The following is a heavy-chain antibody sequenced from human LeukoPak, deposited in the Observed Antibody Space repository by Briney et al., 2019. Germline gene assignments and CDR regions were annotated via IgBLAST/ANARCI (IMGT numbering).Heavy chain of an antibody. D-gene: IGHD3-22*01. V-gene: IGHV1-69*05. CDR3: ARVRANYYDMA. CDR2: IIPIFGTA. Sequence: GASVKVSCKASGGTFSSYAISRVRQAPGQGLEWMGGIIPIFGTANYAQKFQGRVAITTDESTSTAYMELSSLRSEDTAVYYCARVRANYYDMAWGQGTLVTVSS. CDR1: GGTFSSYA. J-gene: IGHJ5*02.